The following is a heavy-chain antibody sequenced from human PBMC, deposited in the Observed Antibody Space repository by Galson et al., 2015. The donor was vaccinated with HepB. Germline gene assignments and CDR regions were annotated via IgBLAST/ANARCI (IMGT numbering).Heavy chain of an antibody. CDR3: AREITPGQYYYYGMDV. CDR2: ISSDSSYI. J-gene: IGHJ6*02. D-gene: IGHD5-24*01. CDR1: GFTFRTYG. Sequence: SLRLSCAASGFTFRTYGMNWVRQAPGKGLEWVSSISSDSSYIYYADSVKGRFTVSRDNAKDSLSLQINSLRAEDTAVYYCAREITPGQYYYYGMDVWGQGTTVTVSS. V-gene: IGHV3-21*01.